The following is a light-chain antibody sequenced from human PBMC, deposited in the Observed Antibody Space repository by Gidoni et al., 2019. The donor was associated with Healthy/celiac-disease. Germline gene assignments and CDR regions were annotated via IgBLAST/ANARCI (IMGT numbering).Light chain of an antibody. CDR3: AAWDDSLNGPV. V-gene: IGLV1-44*01. CDR1: SSNIGSNT. Sequence: QSVLTQPPSASATPGPRVTISCSGSSSNIGSNTVNWYQQLPGTAPKLLIYSNNQRPSGVPDRFSGSKSGTSASLAISGLQSEDGADYYCAAWDDSLNGPVFGGGTKLTVL. J-gene: IGLJ2*01. CDR2: SNN.